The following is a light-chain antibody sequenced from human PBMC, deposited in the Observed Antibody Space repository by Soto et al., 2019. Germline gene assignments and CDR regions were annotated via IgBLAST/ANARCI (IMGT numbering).Light chain of an antibody. CDR1: SSDVGGHHY. Sequence: QSVLTHPASVSGSPGQSITISCTGTSSDVGGHHYVSWYQQHPGKSPKLMIYEVNTRPSEISNRFSASTSGITASLTISGLQAEDEADYYCISYTNIHTYVFGTGTKVTVL. J-gene: IGLJ1*01. CDR2: EVN. V-gene: IGLV2-14*01. CDR3: ISYTNIHTYV.